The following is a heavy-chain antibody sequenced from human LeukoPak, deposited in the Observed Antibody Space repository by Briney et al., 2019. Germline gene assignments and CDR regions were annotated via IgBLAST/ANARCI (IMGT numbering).Heavy chain of an antibody. J-gene: IGHJ4*02. V-gene: IGHV1-2*02. Sequence: ASVEVSCKASGYTFTGYYMHWVRQAPGQGLEWMGWINPNSGGTNYAQKFQGRVTMTRDTSISTAYMELSRLRSDDTAVYYCASTVVPAAGSDYWGQGTLVTVSS. CDR1: GYTFTGYY. CDR3: ASTVVPAAGSDY. D-gene: IGHD2-2*01. CDR2: INPNSGGT.